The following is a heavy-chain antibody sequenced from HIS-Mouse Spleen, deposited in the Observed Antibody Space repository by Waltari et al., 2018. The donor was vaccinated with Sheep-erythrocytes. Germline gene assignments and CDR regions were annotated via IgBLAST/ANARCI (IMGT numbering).Heavy chain of an antibody. CDR1: GFTFDDYA. CDR3: AKDIGTGLSYGMDV. J-gene: IGHJ6*02. CDR2: ISWNSGSI. D-gene: IGHD1-1*01. V-gene: IGHV3-9*01. Sequence: LRLSCAASGFTFDDYAMHWVRQAPGKGLEWVSGISWNSGSIGYADSVKGRFTISRDNAKNSLYLQMNNLRAEDTALYYCAKDIGTGLSYGMDVWGQGTTVTVSS.